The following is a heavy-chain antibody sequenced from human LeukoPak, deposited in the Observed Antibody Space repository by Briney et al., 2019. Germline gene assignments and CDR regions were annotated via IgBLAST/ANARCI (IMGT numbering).Heavy chain of an antibody. J-gene: IGHJ4*02. Sequence: PSETLSLTCTVSGGSIYSSSYYWGWLRQPPGKGLEWIGTIYYSGSTYYNPSLNSRLTISVDTSKNLFTLSLKSVTAADTAVYYCAREAYYDILTGYYTTPYFDYWGQGTLVTVSS. V-gene: IGHV4-39*06. CDR2: IYYSGST. CDR3: AREAYYDILTGYYTTPYFDY. CDR1: GGSIYSSSYY. D-gene: IGHD3-9*01.